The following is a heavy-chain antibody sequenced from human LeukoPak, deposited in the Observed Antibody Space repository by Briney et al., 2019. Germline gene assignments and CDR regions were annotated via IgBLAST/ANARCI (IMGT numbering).Heavy chain of an antibody. CDR3: ARSLFGVVHYFDY. V-gene: IGHV4-34*01. CDR2: INHSGST. CDR1: GFTFSSYE. Sequence: GSLRLSCAASGFTFSSYEMNWVRQPPGKGLEWIGEINHSGSTNYNPSLKSRVTISVDTSKNQFSLKLSSVTPADTAVYYCARSLFGVVHYFDYWGQGTLVTVSS. D-gene: IGHD3-3*01. J-gene: IGHJ4*02.